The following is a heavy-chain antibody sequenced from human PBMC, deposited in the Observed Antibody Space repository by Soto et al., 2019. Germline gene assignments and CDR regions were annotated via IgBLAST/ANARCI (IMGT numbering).Heavy chain of an antibody. D-gene: IGHD2-15*01. CDR2: SIPILDIA. V-gene: IGHV1-69*02. Sequence: QVQLVQSGAEVKKPGSSVKVSCKAPGGTFSSYTISWVRQAPGQGLEWMGRSIPILDIANYAQKFQGRVTFTADKSTSTAYMELSSLRSEDTAVYYCARAYCSGGSCYSGFDYWGQGTLVTVSS. J-gene: IGHJ4*02. CDR3: ARAYCSGGSCYSGFDY. CDR1: GGTFSSYT.